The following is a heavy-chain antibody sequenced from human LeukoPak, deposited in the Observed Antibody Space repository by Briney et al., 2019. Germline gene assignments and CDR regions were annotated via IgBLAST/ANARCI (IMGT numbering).Heavy chain of an antibody. D-gene: IGHD2-2*01. V-gene: IGHV4-4*07. Sequence: SETLSLTCTVSGGSVSGYYWSWIRQPPGKGLEWIGRIYTSGSTNYNPSLKSRVTMSVDTSKNQFSLKLSSVTAADTAVYYCATAQSKPYCSSTSCSSWFDPWGQGTLVTVSS. CDR1: GGSVSGYY. CDR2: IYTSGST. CDR3: ATAQSKPYCSSTSCSSWFDP. J-gene: IGHJ5*02.